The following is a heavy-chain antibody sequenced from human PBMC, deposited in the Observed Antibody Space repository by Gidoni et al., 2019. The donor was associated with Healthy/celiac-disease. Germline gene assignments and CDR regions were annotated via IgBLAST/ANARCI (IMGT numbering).Heavy chain of an antibody. V-gene: IGHV3-33*01. D-gene: IGHD5-18*01. J-gene: IGHJ4*02. Sequence: QVQLVESGGGVVQPGRSLRLSCAASGFTFSSYGMHWVRQAPGKGLEWVAVIWYDGSNKYYADSVKGRFTISRDNSKNTLYLQMNSLRAEDTAVYYCAASWGDSYGTLDYWGQGTLVTVSS. CDR2: IWYDGSNK. CDR3: AASWGDSYGTLDY. CDR1: GFTFSSYG.